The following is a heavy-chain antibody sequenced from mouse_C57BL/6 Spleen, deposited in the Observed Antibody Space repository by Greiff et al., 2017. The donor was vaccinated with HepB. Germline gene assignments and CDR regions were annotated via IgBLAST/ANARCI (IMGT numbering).Heavy chain of an antibody. CDR1: GYTFTDYN. D-gene: IGHD2-1*01. V-gene: IGHV1-22*01. Sequence: EVQLQQSGPELVKPGASVKMSCKASGYTFTDYNMHWVKQSHGKSLEWIGYINPNNGGTSYNQKFKGKATLTVNKSSSTAYMELRSLTSEDSAVYYCARGGNYHGYAMDYWGQGTSVTVSS. J-gene: IGHJ4*01. CDR3: ARGGNYHGYAMDY. CDR2: INPNNGGT.